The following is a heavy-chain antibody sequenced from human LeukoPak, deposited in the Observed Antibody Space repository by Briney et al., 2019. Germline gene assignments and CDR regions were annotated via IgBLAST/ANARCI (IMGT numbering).Heavy chain of an antibody. J-gene: IGHJ6*02. CDR1: GFTFSSYG. CDR3: ARLENYYGSGSYGSGMDV. CDR2: IRYDGSNK. D-gene: IGHD3-10*01. V-gene: IGHV3-30*02. Sequence: GGSLRLSCAASGFTFSSYGMHWVRQAPGKGLEWVAFIRYDGSNKYYADSVKGRFTISRDNSKNTLYLQMNSLRAEDTAVYYCARLENYYGSGSYGSGMDVWGQGTTVTVSS.